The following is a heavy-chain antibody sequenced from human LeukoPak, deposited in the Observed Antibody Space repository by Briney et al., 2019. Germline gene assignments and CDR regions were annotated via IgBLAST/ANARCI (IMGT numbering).Heavy chain of an antibody. CDR1: GFTFSSHA. D-gene: IGHD1-26*01. J-gene: IGHJ4*02. CDR3: AKLILGARSLFDF. V-gene: IGHV3-23*01. CDR2: ISGSGDST. Sequence: GGSLRLSCVASGFTFSSHAMSWVRQAPGKGLEWVSTISGSGDSTFYADSVKGQFTISRDNSKNTLYLQMSSLRADDTAMYYCAKLILGARSLFDFRGQGTLVTVSS.